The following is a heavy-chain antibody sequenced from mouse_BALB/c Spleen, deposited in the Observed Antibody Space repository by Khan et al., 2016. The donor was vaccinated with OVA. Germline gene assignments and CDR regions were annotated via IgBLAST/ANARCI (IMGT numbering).Heavy chain of an antibody. J-gene: IGHJ4*01. CDR2: INTHSGVP. CDR3: ARGGDAYYRNDGSPMDY. Sequence: QIQLVQSGPELKKPGETVRISCKASGYTFTTAGIQWVQKMPGKGLKWIGWINTHSGVPKYAEDFKGRFAFSLEISVNTAYLQITNLTNEDTATYFCARGGDAYYRNDGSPMDYWGQGTSVTVSS. D-gene: IGHD2-14*01. V-gene: IGHV9-4*02. CDR1: GYTFTTAG.